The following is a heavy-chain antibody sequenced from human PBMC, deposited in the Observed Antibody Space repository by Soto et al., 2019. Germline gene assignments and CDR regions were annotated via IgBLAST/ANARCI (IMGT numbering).Heavy chain of an antibody. CDR3: VHPRSTVQIPPT. CDR1: GSTFSMFS. CDR2: ISSNGDST. Sequence: LRLSCSASGSTFSMFSMHWVRQAPGKGLEYASGISSNGDSTYYADSVKGRFTISRDNSKNTLYLQMSSLRAVDTAVYYCVHPRSTVQIPPTWGQGTLVTVSS. D-gene: IGHD4-17*01. J-gene: IGHJ5*02. V-gene: IGHV3-64D*06.